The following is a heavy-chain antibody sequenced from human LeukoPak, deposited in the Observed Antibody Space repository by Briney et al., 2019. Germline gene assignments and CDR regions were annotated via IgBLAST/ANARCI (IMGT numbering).Heavy chain of an antibody. CDR1: GYTFSSYG. J-gene: IGHJ4*02. Sequence: ASVRVSCKTSGYTFSSYGISWVRQAPGQGLEWMGWISGHSGNTNYAQKFQGRVTVTTDTSTTTAYMELRSLRFDDTAIYFCARDWEIGLFGYFDYWGQGTLVTVSS. V-gene: IGHV1-18*01. D-gene: IGHD1-26*01. CDR2: ISGHSGNT. CDR3: ARDWEIGLFGYFDY.